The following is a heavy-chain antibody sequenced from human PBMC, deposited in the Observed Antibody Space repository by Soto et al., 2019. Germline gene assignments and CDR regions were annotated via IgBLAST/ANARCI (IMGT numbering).Heavy chain of an antibody. CDR1: GGSISSYY. V-gene: IGHV4-59*08. Sequence: TSETLSLTCTVSGGSISSYYWSWIRQPPGKGLEWIGYIYYSGSTNYNPSLKSRVTISVDTSKNQFSLKLSSVTAADTAVYYCARMVNIVVVPAFYYYMDVWGKGTTVTVSS. CDR2: IYYSGST. CDR3: ARMVNIVVVPAFYYYMDV. D-gene: IGHD2-2*01. J-gene: IGHJ6*03.